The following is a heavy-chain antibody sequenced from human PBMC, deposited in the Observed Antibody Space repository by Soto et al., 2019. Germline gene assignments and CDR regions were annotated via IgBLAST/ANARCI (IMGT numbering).Heavy chain of an antibody. V-gene: IGHV4-34*01. J-gene: IGHJ5*02. Sequence: QVQLQQWGAGLLKPSETLSLTCAVYGGSFSGYYWSWIRQPPGKGLEWIGEINHSGRTNYNPSLKSRVTISVDTSKHQFSLQLSSVTAADTAVYYCARDGGSSWKYRLDWFDPWGQGTLVTVSS. CDR3: ARDGGSSWKYRLDWFDP. D-gene: IGHD6-13*01. CDR2: INHSGRT. CDR1: GGSFSGYY.